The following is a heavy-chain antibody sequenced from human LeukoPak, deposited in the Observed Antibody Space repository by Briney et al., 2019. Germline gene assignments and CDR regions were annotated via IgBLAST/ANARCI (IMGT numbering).Heavy chain of an antibody. CDR2: IYYSGST. CDR1: GGSISSYY. D-gene: IGHD3-22*01. V-gene: IGHV4-59*01. CDR3: ARAPYYYDSSGYYWGWFDP. Sequence: PSETLSLTCTVSGGSISSYYWSWIRQPPGKGLEWIGYIYYSGSTNYNPSLKSRVTISVDTSKNQFSLKLSSVTAADTAVYYCARAPYYYDSSGYYWGWFDPWGQGTLVTVSS. J-gene: IGHJ5*02.